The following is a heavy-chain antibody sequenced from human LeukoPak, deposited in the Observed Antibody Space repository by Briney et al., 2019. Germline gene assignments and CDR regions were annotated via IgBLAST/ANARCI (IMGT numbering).Heavy chain of an antibody. V-gene: IGHV3-23*01. CDR1: GFTFSSYA. D-gene: IGHD5-18*01. CDR3: TKQMVKWYYFDY. CDR2: ISGSGGST. J-gene: IGHJ4*02. Sequence: GGSLRLSCAASGFTFSSYAMSWVRQAPGKGLEWVSAISGSGGSTYYADSVKGRFTISRDNSKNTLYLQMNSLRAEDTAVYYCTKQMVKWYYFDYWGQGTLVTVSS.